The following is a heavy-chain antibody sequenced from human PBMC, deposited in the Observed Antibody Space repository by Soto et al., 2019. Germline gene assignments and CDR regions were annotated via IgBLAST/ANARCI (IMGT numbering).Heavy chain of an antibody. J-gene: IGHJ5*02. CDR3: ARDQGYYNSAAYYFP. CDR1: GYTFTNYA. CDR2: INAGNGNT. V-gene: IGHV1-3*01. Sequence: GASVKVSCKASGYTFTNYALHWVRQAPGQRLEWMGWINAGNGNTEYSQNFQARVTITRDTSASTAYMELSSLTSEDTAVYYCARDQGYYNSAAYYFPCGQGTLVTVS. D-gene: IGHD3-22*01.